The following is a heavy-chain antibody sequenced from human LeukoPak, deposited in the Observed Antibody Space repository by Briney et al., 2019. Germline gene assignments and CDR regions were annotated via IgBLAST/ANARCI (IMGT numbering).Heavy chain of an antibody. D-gene: IGHD1-26*01. CDR3: ARRGSGTYNSDY. CDR1: GFTFRSHG. CDR2: IWSDGSNK. J-gene: IGHJ4*02. V-gene: IGHV3-33*01. Sequence: GGSLRLSCAASGFTFRSHGMHWVRQAPGKGLEWVAVIWSDGSNKYYADSVKGRFTISRDNPKNTMYLQMNTLRAEDTAVYYCARRGSGTYNSDYWGQGTLVTVSS.